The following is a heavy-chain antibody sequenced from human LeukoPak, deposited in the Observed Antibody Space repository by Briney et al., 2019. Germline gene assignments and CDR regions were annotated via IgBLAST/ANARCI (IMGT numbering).Heavy chain of an antibody. V-gene: IGHV3-30*03. CDR2: ISYDGSNK. CDR1: GFTFSSYG. J-gene: IGHJ4*02. D-gene: IGHD3-3*01. CDR3: AREPAREYDFWSGYSFDY. Sequence: GGSLRLSCAASGFTFSSYGMHWIRQAPGKGLEWVAVISYDGSNKYYADSVKGRFTISRDNSKNTLYLQMNSLRAEDTAVYYCAREPAREYDFWSGYSFDYWGQGTLVTVSS.